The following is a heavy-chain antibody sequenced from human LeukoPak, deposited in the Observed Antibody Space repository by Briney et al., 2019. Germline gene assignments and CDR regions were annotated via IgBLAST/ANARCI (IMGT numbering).Heavy chain of an antibody. CDR2: INHSGST. V-gene: IGHV4-34*01. J-gene: IGHJ6*03. CDR1: GGSFSGYY. CDR3: ARVQAVANLYYYYYMDV. Sequence: PSETLSLTCAVYGGSFSGYYWSWIRQPPGKGLEWIGEINHSGSTNYNPSPKSRVTISVDTSKNQFSLKLSSVTAADTAVYYCARVQAVANLYYYYYMDVWGKGTTVTVSS. D-gene: IGHD6-19*01.